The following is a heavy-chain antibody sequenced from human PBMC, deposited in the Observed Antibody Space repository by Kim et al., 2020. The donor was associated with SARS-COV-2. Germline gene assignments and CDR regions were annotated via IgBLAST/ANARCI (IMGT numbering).Heavy chain of an antibody. CDR3: ARDFRGGSYVPGWFDA. V-gene: IGHV4-59*01. Sequence: SETLSLTCTVSGGSISSYYWSWIRQPPGKGLEWIGYIYYSGSTNYNPSLMSRLTISLDTSKNQISLKVSSVTAADTAVYYCARDFRGGSYVPGWFDAWGQGTLVTVSS. J-gene: IGHJ5*02. CDR1: GGSISSYY. D-gene: IGHD1-26*01. CDR2: IYYSGST.